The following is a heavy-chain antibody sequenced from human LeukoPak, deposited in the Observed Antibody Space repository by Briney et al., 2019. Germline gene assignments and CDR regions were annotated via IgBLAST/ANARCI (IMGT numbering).Heavy chain of an antibody. CDR1: GFTFSDYY. CDR2: ISSSGSTI. J-gene: IGHJ3*02. D-gene: IGHD1-26*01. V-gene: IGHV3-11*01. CDR3: ARPREKGHSDDAFDI. Sequence: PGGSLRLSCAASGFTFSDYYMSWIRQAPGKGLEWVSYISSSGSTIYYADSVKGRFTISRDNAKNSLYLQMNSLRAEDTAVYYCARPREKGHSDDAFDIWGQGTMVTVSS.